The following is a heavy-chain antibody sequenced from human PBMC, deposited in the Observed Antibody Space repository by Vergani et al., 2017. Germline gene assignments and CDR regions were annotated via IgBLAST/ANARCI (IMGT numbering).Heavy chain of an antibody. Sequence: EVQLVESGGGLVKPGGSLRLSCAASGFTFSNAWMSWVRQAPGKGLEWVGRIKSKTDGGTTDYAAPVKGRFTISRDDSKNTLYLQMNILKTEDTAVYYCTTVYCSSTSCYNYWGQGTLVTVSS. CDR3: TTVYCSSTSCYNY. J-gene: IGHJ4*02. CDR2: IKSKTDGGTT. V-gene: IGHV3-15*01. CDR1: GFTFSNAW. D-gene: IGHD2-2*02.